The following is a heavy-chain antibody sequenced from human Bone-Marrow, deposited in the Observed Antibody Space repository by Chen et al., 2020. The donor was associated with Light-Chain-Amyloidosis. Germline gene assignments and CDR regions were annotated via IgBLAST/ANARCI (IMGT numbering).Heavy chain of an antibody. J-gene: IGHJ4*02. D-gene: IGHD3-10*01. V-gene: IGHV3-53*02. CDR1: GFSVSGYY. Sequence: EVQLVETGGGLIQPGGSLRLSCAVSGFSVSGYYMSWVRQAPGKGLEWVSTVSGSTVSTYYAGAVKGRFIISRDNSKSTLYLQMNSLRAGDTAVYFCTRKGGYFDFWGQGSLVTVSS. CDR3: TRKGGYFDF. CDR2: SGSTVST.